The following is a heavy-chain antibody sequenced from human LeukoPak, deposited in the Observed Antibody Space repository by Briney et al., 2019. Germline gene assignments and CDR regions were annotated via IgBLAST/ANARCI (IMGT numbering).Heavy chain of an antibody. CDR3: AREARGMATNAHDVFDI. CDR1: GGSITSGDYH. D-gene: IGHD5-12*01. CDR2: IYLSGST. J-gene: IGHJ3*02. V-gene: IGHV4-31*03. Sequence: PSETLSLTCTVSGGSITSGDYHWSWVRQYPGKGLEWIGYIYLSGSTYNNPSFKSRLTISVDTSKTQFSLKMRSLTAADTAMFYCAREARGMATNAHDVFDIWGQGRMVTVSS.